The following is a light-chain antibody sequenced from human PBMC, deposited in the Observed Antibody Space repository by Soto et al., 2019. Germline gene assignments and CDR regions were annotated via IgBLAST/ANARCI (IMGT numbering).Light chain of an antibody. CDR2: SGS. V-gene: IGKV2-28*01. CDR3: MQALETPPYT. Sequence: DIVMTQSPLSLTVTPGEPASISCRSSQSLLHSTGYNYLDWYVQKPGQSPQLLIYSGSSRASGVPDRFSGSGSGTDFTLKISRVEAEDVGVYYCMQALETPPYTFGQGTNLEIK. J-gene: IGKJ2*01. CDR1: QSLLHSTGYNY.